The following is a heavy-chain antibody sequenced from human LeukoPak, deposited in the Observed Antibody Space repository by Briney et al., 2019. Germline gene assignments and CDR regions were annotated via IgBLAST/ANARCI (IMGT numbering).Heavy chain of an antibody. J-gene: IGHJ4*02. CDR3: ARDSTQ. CDR1: GFTFSDYA. CDR2: ISGSGAYT. V-gene: IGHV3-23*01. Sequence: GGSLRLSCAASGFTFSDYAMSWVRQAPGKGLEWVSSISGSGAYTYYADSVKGRFTISRDSSKNTLYLQMNSLRAEDTAVYYCARDSTQWGQGTLVTVSS.